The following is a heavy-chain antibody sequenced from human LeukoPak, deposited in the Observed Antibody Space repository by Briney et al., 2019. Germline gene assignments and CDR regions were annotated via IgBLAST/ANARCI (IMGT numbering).Heavy chain of an antibody. J-gene: IGHJ4*02. V-gene: IGHV1-2*02. CDR3: ARVIYYGSGSYYNFDY. D-gene: IGHD3-10*01. CDR2: INPNSGGT. CDR1: GGTFSSYA. Sequence: ASVKVSCKASGGTFSSYAISWVRQAPGQGLEWMGWINPNSGGTNYAQKFQGRVTMTRDTSINTAYMELSRLRSDDTAVYYCARVIYYGSGSYYNFDYWGQGTLVTVSS.